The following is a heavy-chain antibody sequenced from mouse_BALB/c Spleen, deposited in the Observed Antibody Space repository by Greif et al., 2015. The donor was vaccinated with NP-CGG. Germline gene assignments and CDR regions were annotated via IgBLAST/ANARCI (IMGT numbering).Heavy chain of an antibody. CDR2: INPGSGGT. Sequence: VQLQQSGAELVRPGTSVKVSCKASGYAFTNYLIEWVKQRPGQGLEWIGVINPGSGGTNYNEKFKGKATLTADKSSSTAYMQLSSLTSDDSAVYFCARSREPYYFDYWGQGTTLTVSS. CDR3: ARSREPYYFDY. J-gene: IGHJ2*01. CDR1: GYAFTNYL. V-gene: IGHV1-54*01.